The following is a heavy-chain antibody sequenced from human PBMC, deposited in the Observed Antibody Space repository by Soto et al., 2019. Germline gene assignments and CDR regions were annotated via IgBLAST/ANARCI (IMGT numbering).Heavy chain of an antibody. J-gene: IGHJ4*02. CDR1: GGSISSSSYY. Sequence: LQLQESGPGLVKPSETLSLTCTVSGGSISSSSYYWGWIRQPPGKGLEWVANIKQDGSEKYYVDSVKGRFTISRDNAKNSLYLQMNSLRAEDTAVYYCARDFRTVISRPDYWGQGTLVTVSS. CDR2: IKQDGSEK. V-gene: IGHV3-7*03. D-gene: IGHD4-17*01. CDR3: ARDFRTVISRPDY.